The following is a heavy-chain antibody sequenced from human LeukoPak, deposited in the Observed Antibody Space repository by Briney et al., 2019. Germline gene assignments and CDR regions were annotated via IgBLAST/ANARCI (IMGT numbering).Heavy chain of an antibody. V-gene: IGHV3-23*01. CDR1: GFTFSTYA. CDR2: IKGGGGDP. CDR3: AQGGHDFNPFYY. Sequence: GGSLRLSCAASGFTFSTYAMGWVRQALGEGLEWVSSIKGGGGDPFYADSVRGRFTISRDKSKNTLYLQLNSLRAEDTAVYFCAQGGHDFNPFYYWGQGTLVTVSS. J-gene: IGHJ4*02. D-gene: IGHD2-21*02.